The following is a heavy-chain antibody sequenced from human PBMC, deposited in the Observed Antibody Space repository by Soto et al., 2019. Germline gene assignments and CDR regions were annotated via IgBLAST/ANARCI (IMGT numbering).Heavy chain of an antibody. Sequence: PSETLSLTCTVSGGSISSYYWSWIRQPPGKGLEWIGYIYYSGSTNYNPSLKSRVTISVDTPKTHFSRRVSCGPAADTAVFSGARGLKGYYFFWGAPPYSYSYWGRDVGGKGTRAPV. J-gene: IGHJ6*04. CDR3: ARGLKGYYFFWGAPPYSYSYWGRDV. CDR2: IYYSGST. D-gene: IGHD3-22*01. CDR1: GGSISSYY. V-gene: IGHV4-59*01.